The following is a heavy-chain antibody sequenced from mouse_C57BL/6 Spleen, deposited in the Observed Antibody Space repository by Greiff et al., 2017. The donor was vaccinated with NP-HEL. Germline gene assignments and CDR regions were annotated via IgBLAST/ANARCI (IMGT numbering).Heavy chain of an antibody. CDR2: ISYDGSN. J-gene: IGHJ3*01. D-gene: IGHD1-1*01. CDR3: ASPLRFAY. V-gene: IGHV3-6*01. Sequence: ESGPGLVKPSQSLSLTCSVTGYSITSGYYWNWIRQFPGNKLEWMGYISYDGSNNYNPSLKNRISITRDTSKNQFFLKLNSVTTEDTATYYCASPLRFAYWGQGTLVTVSA. CDR1: GYSITSGYY.